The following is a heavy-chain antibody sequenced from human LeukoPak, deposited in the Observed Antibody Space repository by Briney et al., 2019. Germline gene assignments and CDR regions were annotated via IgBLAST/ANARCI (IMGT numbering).Heavy chain of an antibody. V-gene: IGHV3-21*01. CDR2: ISSSSSYI. CDR3: AREGITVTRNDAFDI. J-gene: IGHJ3*02. Sequence: GGSLRLSCAASGFTFSSYSMNWVRQAPGKGLEWVSSISSSSSYIYYADSVKGRFTISRDNAKNSLYLQMNSLRAEDTAVYYCAREGITVTRNDAFDIWGQGTMVTVSS. CDR1: GFTFSSYS. D-gene: IGHD4-17*01.